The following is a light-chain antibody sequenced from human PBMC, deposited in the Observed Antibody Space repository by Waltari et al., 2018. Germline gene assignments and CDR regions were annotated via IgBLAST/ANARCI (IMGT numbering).Light chain of an antibody. J-gene: IGLJ2*01. CDR1: SSDVGGYNY. V-gene: IGLV2-14*03. CDR3: SAYISSSTLEL. Sequence: QSALTQPASVSGSPGQSITISCTGTSSDVGGYNYVSWYQQPPGKAPELMIFDVNNRPSRGSNRFSGSKSGNTASLTISALQAEDEADYYCSAYISSSTLELFGGGTRLTVL. CDR2: DVN.